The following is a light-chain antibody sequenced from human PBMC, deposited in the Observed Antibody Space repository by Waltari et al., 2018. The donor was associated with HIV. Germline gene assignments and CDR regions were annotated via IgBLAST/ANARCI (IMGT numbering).Light chain of an antibody. CDR1: QRISSY. CDR3: QQSYSTPLT. Sequence: DIQMTQSPSSLSASVGDRVTITFRASQRISSYLNWYQHKPVKVPKRLIYAASSLQSGVPSRFSGSGSVTDFTLTISSLQPEDFATYYCQQSYSTPLTFGGGTKVEIK. J-gene: IGKJ4*01. V-gene: IGKV1-39*01. CDR2: AAS.